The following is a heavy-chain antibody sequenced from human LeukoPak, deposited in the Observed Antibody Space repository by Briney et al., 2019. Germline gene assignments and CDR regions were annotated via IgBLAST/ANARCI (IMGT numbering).Heavy chain of an antibody. D-gene: IGHD4-17*01. CDR2: IYYSGST. CDR3: ARLVKMTTVTTGRAFDI. CDR1: GGSISSSSYY. J-gene: IGHJ3*02. Sequence: PSETLSLTCTVSGGSISSSSYYWGWIRQPPGKGLEWIGSIYYSGSTYYNPSLKSRVTISVDTSKNQFSLKLSSVTAADTAVYYCARLVKMTTVTTGRAFDIWGQGTMVTVSS. V-gene: IGHV4-39*01.